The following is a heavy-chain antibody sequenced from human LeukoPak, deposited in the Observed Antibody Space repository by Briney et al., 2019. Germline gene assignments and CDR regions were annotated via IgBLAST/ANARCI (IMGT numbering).Heavy chain of an antibody. CDR2: IDWDGGTT. J-gene: IGHJ4*02. Sequence: PGGSLRLSCAASGFTFEDYGLSWVRQVPGKGLEWVSAIDWDGGTTRYADSVKGRFTISRDNARHSLYLQMNGLGAEDTALYYCARGQWGLHFFDNWGQGTLVTVSS. CDR3: ARGQWGLHFFDN. V-gene: IGHV3-20*04. D-gene: IGHD2-8*01. CDR1: GFTFEDYG.